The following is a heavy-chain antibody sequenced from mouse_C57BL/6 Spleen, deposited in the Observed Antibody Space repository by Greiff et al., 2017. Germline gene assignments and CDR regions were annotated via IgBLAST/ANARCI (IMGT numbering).Heavy chain of an antibody. D-gene: IGHD3-1*01. J-gene: IGHJ4*01. CDR1: GYTFTSYW. V-gene: IGHV1-64*01. Sequence: QVQLQQPGAELVKPGASVKLSCKASGYTFTSYWMHWVKQRPGQGLEWIGMIHPNSGSTNYNEKFKSKATLTVDKSSSTAYMQLSSLTSEDSAVYYCARRSSGGGAMDYWGQGTSVTVSS. CDR3: ARRSSGGGAMDY. CDR2: IHPNSGST.